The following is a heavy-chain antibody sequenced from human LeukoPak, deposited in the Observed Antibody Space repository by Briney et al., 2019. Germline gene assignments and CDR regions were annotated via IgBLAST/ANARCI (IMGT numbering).Heavy chain of an antibody. CDR1: GFTFPDYA. D-gene: IGHD2-15*01. J-gene: IGHJ5*02. Sequence: GRSLRLACTTYGFTFPDYAMTWVRQAPGKGLESVGFIRSEAYGGTAEYAASVKDRFTISRHDSKSIAYLQMNSLKTEDTAVYYCTRAVYCSGGAYSFDPWGQGTLVSVSS. CDR3: TRAVYCSGGAYSFDP. CDR2: IRSEAYGGTA. V-gene: IGHV3-49*04.